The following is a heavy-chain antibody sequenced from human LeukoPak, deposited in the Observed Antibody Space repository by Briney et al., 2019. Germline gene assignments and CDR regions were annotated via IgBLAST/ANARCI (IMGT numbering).Heavy chain of an antibody. D-gene: IGHD1-26*01. V-gene: IGHV4-30-4*08. CDR2: IYYSGST. Sequence: SETLSLTCTVSGGSFSSGDYYWTWIRHPPGKGLVWIGYIYYSGSTYYNPSLKSRVTISVDTSKNQFSLRLTSVTAADTAVYYCAREWEPGYYFDYWGQGTLVSVSS. J-gene: IGHJ4*02. CDR3: AREWEPGYYFDY. CDR1: GGSFSSGDYY.